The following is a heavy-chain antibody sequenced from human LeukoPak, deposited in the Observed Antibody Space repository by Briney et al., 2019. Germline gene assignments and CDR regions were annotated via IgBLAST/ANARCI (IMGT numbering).Heavy chain of an antibody. CDR3: AKVRSSTWAFDY. Sequence: GGSLRLSCAASGFTFSRYVMSWIRQAPGKGLEWASGISDSGDSTYYADSVKGRFIISRDNSKNTVYLQMSSLRAEDTAVYYCAKVRSSTWAFDYWGQGTLVTVSS. D-gene: IGHD6-13*01. CDR2: ISDSGDST. V-gene: IGHV3-23*01. J-gene: IGHJ4*02. CDR1: GFTFSRYV.